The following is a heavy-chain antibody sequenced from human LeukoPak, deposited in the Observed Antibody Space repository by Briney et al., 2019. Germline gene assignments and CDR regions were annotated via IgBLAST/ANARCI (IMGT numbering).Heavy chain of an antibody. CDR1: GFTFSSYA. Sequence: GGSLRLSCAASGFTFSSYAMSWVRQAPGKGLEWVSAISGSGGSTYYADSVKGRFTISRDNSKNTLYLQMNSLRAEDTAVYYCAKDHSLFWSGYYGYFDYWGQGTLVTVSS. J-gene: IGHJ4*02. CDR3: AKDHSLFWSGYYGYFDY. V-gene: IGHV3-23*01. CDR2: ISGSGGST. D-gene: IGHD3-3*01.